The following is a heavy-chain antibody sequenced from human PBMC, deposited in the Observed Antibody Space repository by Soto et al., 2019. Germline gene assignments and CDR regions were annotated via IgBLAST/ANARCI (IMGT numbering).Heavy chain of an antibody. V-gene: IGHV1-2*02. D-gene: IGHD3-16*01. Sequence: ASVKVSCKASGYTFTGYYMHWVRQAPGQGLEWMGWINPNSGGTNYAQKFQGRVTMTRDTSISTAYMELSRLRSDDTAVYYCARVLHYVCNPFDYWGQRTLVTVSS. CDR1: GYTFTGYY. CDR3: ARVLHYVCNPFDY. CDR2: INPNSGGT. J-gene: IGHJ4*02.